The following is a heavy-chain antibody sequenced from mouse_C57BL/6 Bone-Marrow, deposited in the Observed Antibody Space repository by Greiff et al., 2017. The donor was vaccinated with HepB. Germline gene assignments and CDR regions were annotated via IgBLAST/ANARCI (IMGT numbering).Heavy chain of an antibody. V-gene: IGHV10-1*01. CDR2: IRSKSNNYAT. CDR3: VRDYSNYPFDY. CDR1: GFSFNTYA. Sequence: VQLVESGGGLVQPKGSLKLSCAASGFSFNTYAMNWVRQAPGKGLEWVARIRSKSNNYATYYADSVKDRFTISRDDSESMLYLQMNNLKTEDTAMYYCVRDYSNYPFDYWGQGTTLTVSS. D-gene: IGHD2-5*01. J-gene: IGHJ2*01.